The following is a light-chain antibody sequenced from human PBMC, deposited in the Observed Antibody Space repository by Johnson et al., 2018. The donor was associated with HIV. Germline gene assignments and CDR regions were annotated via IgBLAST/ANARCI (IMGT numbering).Light chain of an antibody. J-gene: IGLJ1*01. V-gene: IGLV1-51*01. Sequence: QSVLTQPPSVSAAPGQKVTISCSGSSSNIGKNYVSWYQQLPGTAPKLLIFDNHKRPSGIPDRFSGSKSGTSATLGITGLQTGDEADYYCGPGDSSLSAYVFGTGTKVTVL. CDR1: SSNIGKNY. CDR3: GPGDSSLSAYV. CDR2: DNH.